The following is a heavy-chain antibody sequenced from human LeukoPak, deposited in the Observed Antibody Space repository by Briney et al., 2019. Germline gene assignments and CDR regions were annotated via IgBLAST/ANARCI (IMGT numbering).Heavy chain of an antibody. D-gene: IGHD3-3*01. J-gene: IGHJ2*01. CDR1: GYTFTSYY. CDR2: INPSGGDT. CDR3: ARDGWHYDFWSGKNWYFDL. V-gene: IGHV1-46*03. Sequence: ASVKVSCNASGYTFTSYYIHWVRQAPGQGLEWMGIINPSGGDTHYAQKFQGRLTMTRDTSTSTVYMELRSLRSEDTAVYYCARDGWHYDFWSGKNWYFDLWGRGTLVTVSS.